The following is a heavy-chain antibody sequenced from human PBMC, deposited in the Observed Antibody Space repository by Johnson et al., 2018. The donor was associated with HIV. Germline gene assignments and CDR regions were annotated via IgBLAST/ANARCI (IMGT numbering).Heavy chain of an antibody. J-gene: IGHJ3*02. CDR2: ISGSGGST. CDR1: GFTFSDYY. CDR3: ARDLHLRPIEQFVVVVAFDI. Sequence: QVQLVESGGGLVQPGGSLRLSCAASGFTFSDYYMSWIRQAPGKGLEWVSGISGSGGSTYDADSVKGRFTISRDNAKNSLYLQMNSLRAEDTALYYCARDLHLRPIEQFVVVVAFDIWGQGTMVTVSS. V-gene: IGHV3-11*01. D-gene: IGHD2-21*01.